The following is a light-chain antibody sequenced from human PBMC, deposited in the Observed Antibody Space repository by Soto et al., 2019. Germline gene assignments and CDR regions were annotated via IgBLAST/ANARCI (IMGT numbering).Light chain of an antibody. J-gene: IGLJ1*01. Sequence: QSVLTQPASVSGSPGQSITISCTGTSSDVGGHNSVSWYRQDPGKASKLMIYDVSNRPSGVSDRFSGSKSGNTASLTISGLQIEDEADYYCSSFTSSVTYVFGTGTQLTVL. CDR1: SSDVGGHNS. CDR3: SSFTSSVTYV. V-gene: IGLV2-14*01. CDR2: DVS.